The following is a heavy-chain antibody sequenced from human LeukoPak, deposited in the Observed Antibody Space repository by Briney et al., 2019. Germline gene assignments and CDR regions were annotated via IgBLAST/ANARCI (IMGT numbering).Heavy chain of an antibody. D-gene: IGHD1-26*01. J-gene: IGHJ3*02. CDR2: IYPGDSDT. CDR1: GYRFTSYW. Sequence: GESLKISCKGSGYRFTSYWIGWVRQMPGKGLEGMGIIYPGDSDTRYSPSFQGQVTISADKSISNAYLQWSSLKASDTAMYYCARREGGSYRNDAFDIWGQGTMVTVSS. V-gene: IGHV5-51*01. CDR3: ARREGGSYRNDAFDI.